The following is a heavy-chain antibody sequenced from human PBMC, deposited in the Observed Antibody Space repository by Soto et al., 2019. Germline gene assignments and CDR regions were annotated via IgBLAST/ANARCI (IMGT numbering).Heavy chain of an antibody. Sequence: QVQLVESGGGVVQPGRSLRLSCAASGLTFSSYGMHWVRQAPGKGLEWVAVISYDGSNIYYADSVKGRFTISRDNSKNTLNMQMNSLRAEDTDVYYCAKETYCSSNSCYALGYYYYGMDVWGQGTTVTVSS. CDR3: AKETYCSSNSCYALGYYYYGMDV. CDR2: ISYDGSNI. D-gene: IGHD2-2*01. V-gene: IGHV3-30*18. CDR1: GLTFSSYG. J-gene: IGHJ6*02.